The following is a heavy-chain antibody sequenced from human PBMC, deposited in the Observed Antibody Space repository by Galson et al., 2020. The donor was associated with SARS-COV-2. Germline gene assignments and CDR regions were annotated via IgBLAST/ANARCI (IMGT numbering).Heavy chain of an antibody. J-gene: IGHJ4*02. V-gene: IGHV2-5*01. CDR1: GFSLTTSRVG. CDR2: IYWNDDK. CDR3: AQRLGEGSSGSPRGDLDS. Sequence: ESGPTLVKPTQTLTLTCTFSGFSLTTSRVGVGWIRQPPGKALDCLGIIYWNDDKRYSPSLKSRLTITKDTSKNQVVLTMTNMDPVNTATYYCAQRLGEGSSGSPRGDLDSWSQGILVTVS. D-gene: IGHD3-22*01.